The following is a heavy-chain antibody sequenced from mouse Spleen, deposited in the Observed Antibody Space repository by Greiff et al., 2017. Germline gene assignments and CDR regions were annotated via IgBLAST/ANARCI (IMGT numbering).Heavy chain of an antibody. Sequence: VQLQQSGPELVKPGASVKISCKASGYTFTDYYMNWVKQSHGKSLEWIGDINPNNGGTSYNQKFKGKATLTVDKSSSTAYMELRSLTSEDSAVYYCARSNGNYGDWFAYWGQGTLVTVSA. D-gene: IGHD2-1*01. V-gene: IGHV1-26*01. CDR2: INPNNGGT. CDR1: GYTFTDYY. CDR3: ARSNGNYGDWFAY. J-gene: IGHJ3*01.